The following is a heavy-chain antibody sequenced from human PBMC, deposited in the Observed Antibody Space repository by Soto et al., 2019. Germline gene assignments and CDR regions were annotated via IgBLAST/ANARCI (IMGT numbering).Heavy chain of an antibody. CDR3: ARGAVYSYGTRSFDY. Sequence: ASVKVSCKASGYTFTSYGISWVRQAPGQGLEWMGWISAYSGDTNYAQKLQGRVTMTTDTSTSTAYMELRSLRSDDTAVYYCARGAVYSYGTRSFDYWGQGTLVTVSS. J-gene: IGHJ4*02. CDR2: ISAYSGDT. V-gene: IGHV1-18*04. CDR1: GYTFTSYG. D-gene: IGHD5-18*01.